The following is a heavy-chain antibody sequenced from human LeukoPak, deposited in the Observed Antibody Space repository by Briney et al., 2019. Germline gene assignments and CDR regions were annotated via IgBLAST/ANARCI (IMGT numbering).Heavy chain of an antibody. V-gene: IGHV1-46*01. CDR3: ARVSVGATMLAYFDY. D-gene: IGHD1-26*01. CDR2: INPSGGIT. J-gene: IGHJ4*02. Sequence: ASVTVSFKASGYTFTNYYMHWVRQAPGQGLEWMGIINPSGGITNYAQKFQGRVTMTRDMSTSTVYMELSSLRSEDTAVYYCARVSVGATMLAYFDYWGQGTLVTVSS. CDR1: GYTFTNYY.